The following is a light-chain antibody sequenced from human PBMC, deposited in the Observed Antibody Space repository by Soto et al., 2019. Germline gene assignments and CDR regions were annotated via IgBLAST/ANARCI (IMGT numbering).Light chain of an antibody. V-gene: IGKV3-20*01. CDR3: QLYGISPH. CDR1: QSRGSNF. CDR2: ASS. J-gene: IGKJ5*01. Sequence: EILLTQSPGTLSLSPGERATLSCQTSQSRGSNFLAWYKHKPGQAPRLLIYASSNRATGIPDRLSGSESGTEFTLTINRLEPEDFAVYYCQLYGISPHFGQGTRLEIK.